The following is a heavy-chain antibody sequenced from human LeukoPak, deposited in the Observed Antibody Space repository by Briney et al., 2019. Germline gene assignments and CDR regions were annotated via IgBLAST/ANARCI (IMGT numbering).Heavy chain of an antibody. D-gene: IGHD2-2*01. CDR1: GYTFTSYG. Sequence: GASVKVSCKASGYTFTSYGISWVPQAPGQGLEWMGWISVYNGNTNYAQKLQGRVTMPTDTSTSTAYMELRSLRSDDTAVYYCARDGRRYCSSTSCPPAPWGQGTLVTVSS. J-gene: IGHJ5*02. CDR3: ARDGRRYCSSTSCPPAP. V-gene: IGHV1-18*01. CDR2: ISVYNGNT.